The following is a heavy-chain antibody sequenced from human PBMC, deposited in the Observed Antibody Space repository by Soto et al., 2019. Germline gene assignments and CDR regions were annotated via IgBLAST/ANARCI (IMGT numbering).Heavy chain of an antibody. J-gene: IGHJ2*01. CDR2: ISTDNGYT. Sequence: VELVQSGAEVKEPGASVKVSCKASGYTFINFGITWVRQAPGQGLEWVGWISTDNGYTTYAEKFQGRVSMTADTSTNTAYTDLSSLTSDDTAVYYCARERDCGSGGNSHPQWYFDYWGRGTLVTVSS. CDR1: GYTFINFG. V-gene: IGHV1-18*01. D-gene: IGHD5-18*01. CDR3: ARERDCGSGGNSHPQWYFDY.